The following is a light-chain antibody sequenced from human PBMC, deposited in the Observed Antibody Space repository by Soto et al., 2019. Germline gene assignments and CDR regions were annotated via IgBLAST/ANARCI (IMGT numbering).Light chain of an antibody. CDR3: SSYSSITTLL. CDR1: SSDVGTSRY. Sequence: CTGTSSDVGTSRYVSWYQHHPDKAPKLIIYEVSNRPSGVSDRFSASKSGNTASLTISGLQAEDEADYYCSSYSSITTLLFGGGTKLTVL. J-gene: IGLJ2*01. CDR2: EVS. V-gene: IGLV2-14*01.